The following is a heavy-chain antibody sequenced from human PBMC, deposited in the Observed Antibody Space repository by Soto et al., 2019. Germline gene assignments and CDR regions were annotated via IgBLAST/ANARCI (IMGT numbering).Heavy chain of an antibody. CDR1: GYSFTSYW. V-gene: IGHV5-51*01. D-gene: IGHD3-10*01. J-gene: IGHJ3*02. CDR2: IYPGDSDT. CDR3: ARGTAGSGSYYLSAFDI. Sequence: GESLKISCKGSGYSFTSYWIGWVRQMPGKGLEWMGIIYPGDSDTRYSPSFEGQVTIPADKSISPSYLQWSSLKAADTAMYYCARGTAGSGSYYLSAFDIWGQGTMVTVSS.